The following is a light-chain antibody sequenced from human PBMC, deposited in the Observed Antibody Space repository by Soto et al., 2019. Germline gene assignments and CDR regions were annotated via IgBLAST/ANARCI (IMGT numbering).Light chain of an antibody. CDR1: SSNIGAGYD. CDR2: GNS. Sequence: QSALTQPPSVSGAPGQRVTISCTGSSSNIGAGYDVHWYQQLPGPAPKLLIYGNSNRPSGVPDRFSGSKSGTSASLAITGLQAEDEADYYCQSYDSSLSGNYVFGTGTKLTVL. V-gene: IGLV1-40*01. J-gene: IGLJ1*01. CDR3: QSYDSSLSGNYV.